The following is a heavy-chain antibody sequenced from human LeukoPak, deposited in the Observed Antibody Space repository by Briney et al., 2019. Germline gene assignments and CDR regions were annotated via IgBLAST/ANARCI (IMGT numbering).Heavy chain of an antibody. CDR3: AKGRGYCSSTSCYPPH. J-gene: IGHJ1*01. Sequence: PGRSPRLSCAASGFTFVSYAMSWVRQAPGKGLEWGSASSGSGGSTYYADSVQGRFTISRGNSKNTLYLQMNSLRAEDTAVYYCAKGRGYCSSTSCYPPHWGQGTLVTVSS. CDR2: SSGSGGST. CDR1: GFTFVSYA. D-gene: IGHD2-2*01. V-gene: IGHV3-23*01.